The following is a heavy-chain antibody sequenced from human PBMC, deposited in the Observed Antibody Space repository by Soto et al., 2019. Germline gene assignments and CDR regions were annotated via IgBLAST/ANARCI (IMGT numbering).Heavy chain of an antibody. D-gene: IGHD6-19*01. CDR2: INPDGREK. CDR1: GFTFSTHW. Sequence: EVHLVESGGGLVEPGGSLRLSCAVSGFTFSTHWMSWVRQAPGKGLEWVAKINPDGREKNYVESLKGRISISSDNSKNSLCLQMNSLGVEDTAVYFCVRDLGRAWYARFDCWGPGTLVTVSS. J-gene: IGHJ4*02. V-gene: IGHV3-7*01. CDR3: VRDLGRAWYARFDC.